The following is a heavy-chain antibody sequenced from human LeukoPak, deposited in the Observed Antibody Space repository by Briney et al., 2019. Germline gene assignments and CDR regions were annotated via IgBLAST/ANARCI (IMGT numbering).Heavy chain of an antibody. Sequence: GGSLRLSCVASGFTFSSYAMSWVRQAPGKGLEWVSGISGSGGSTYYADSVKGRFTISRDNSKNTLFLQMNSLRAEDTAVYYCAKESYSSGWYPYFDYWGQGTLVTVSS. CDR2: ISGSGGST. J-gene: IGHJ4*02. D-gene: IGHD6-19*01. V-gene: IGHV3-23*01. CDR3: AKESYSSGWYPYFDY. CDR1: GFTFSSYA.